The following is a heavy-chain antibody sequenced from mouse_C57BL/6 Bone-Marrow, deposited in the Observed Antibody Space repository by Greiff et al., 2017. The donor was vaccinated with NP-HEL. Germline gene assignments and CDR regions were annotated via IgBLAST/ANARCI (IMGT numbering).Heavy chain of an antibody. CDR3: ARRDYGSSLYYAMDY. D-gene: IGHD1-1*01. J-gene: IGHJ4*01. Sequence: QVQLQQSGAELARPGASVKLSCKASGYTFTSYGISWVKQRTGQGLEWIGEIYPRSGNTYYNEQFKGKATLTADKSSSTAYMELRSLTSEDSAVYFGARRDYGSSLYYAMDYWGQGTSVTVSS. CDR1: GYTFTSYG. CDR2: IYPRSGNT. V-gene: IGHV1-81*01.